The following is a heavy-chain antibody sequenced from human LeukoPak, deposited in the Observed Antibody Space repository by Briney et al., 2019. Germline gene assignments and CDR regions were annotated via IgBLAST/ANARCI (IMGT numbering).Heavy chain of an antibody. CDR2: MNPNSGNT. Sequence: ASVKVSCKASGYTFTSYDINWVRQATGQGLEWMGWMNPNSGNTGYAQKFQGRVTMTRNTSISTAYMELSSLRSEDTAVYYCARGAWGGSWYRFYYYYYGMDVWGQGTTVTVSS. V-gene: IGHV1-8*01. CDR3: ARGAWGGSWYRFYYYYYGMDV. J-gene: IGHJ6*02. CDR1: GYTFTSYD. D-gene: IGHD6-13*01.